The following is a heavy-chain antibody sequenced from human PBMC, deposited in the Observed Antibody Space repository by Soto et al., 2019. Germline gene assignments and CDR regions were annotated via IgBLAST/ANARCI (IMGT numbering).Heavy chain of an antibody. CDR2: IYWDDDK. D-gene: IGHD2-2*01. CDR3: VEGSPAPISGD. CDR1: GFSLSTSGVG. J-gene: IGHJ1*01. Sequence: QITLKESGPTLVKPTQTLTLTCTFSGFSLSTSGVGVGWIRQPPGKALEWLALIYWDDDKRYSPTLKSRLTSTKATSKAQVVLTMTNVDPVDTATDDCVEGSPAPISGDWGQGTLVTVSS. V-gene: IGHV2-5*02.